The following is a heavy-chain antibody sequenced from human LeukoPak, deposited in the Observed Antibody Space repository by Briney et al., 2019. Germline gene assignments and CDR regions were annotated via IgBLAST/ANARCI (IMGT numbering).Heavy chain of an antibody. V-gene: IGHV4-39*01. CDR1: GGSISSGGNY. D-gene: IGHD6-19*01. CDR3: ARHVDWRYSSGWFYFDY. CDR2: IYYSGST. Sequence: PSQTLSLTCTVSGGSISSGGNYWSWIRQPPGKGLEWIGSIYYSGSTHYNPSLKSRVTISVDTSKNQFSLKLSSVTAADTAVYYCARHVDWRYSSGWFYFDYWGQGTLVTVSS. J-gene: IGHJ4*02.